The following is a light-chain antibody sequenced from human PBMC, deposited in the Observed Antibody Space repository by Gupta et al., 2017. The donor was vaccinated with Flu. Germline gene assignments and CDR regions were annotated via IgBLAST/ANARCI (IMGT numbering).Light chain of an antibody. Sequence: GERATLSCRASQSVSSSYLAWYQQKPGQAPRLLIYGASSRATGIPDRFSGSGSGTDFTLTISRLEPEDFAVYYCQQYGSSPLTFGGGTKVEIK. CDR1: QSVSSSY. CDR2: GAS. J-gene: IGKJ4*01. V-gene: IGKV3-20*01. CDR3: QQYGSSPLT.